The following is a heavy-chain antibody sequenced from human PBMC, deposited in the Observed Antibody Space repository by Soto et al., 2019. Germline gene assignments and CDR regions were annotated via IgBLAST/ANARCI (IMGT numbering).Heavy chain of an antibody. J-gene: IGHJ4*02. CDR1: GFTFSSYG. CDR2: ISYDGSNK. Sequence: SLRLSCAASGFTFSSYGMHWVRQAPGKGLEWVAVISYDGSNKNYADSVKGRFTLSRGNSKNTLYLQMTSLRAEDTAVYYCANSNDSLWSYFPPEYWGQGTLVTVSS. V-gene: IGHV3-30*18. CDR3: ANSNDSLWSYFPPEY. D-gene: IGHD3-10*01.